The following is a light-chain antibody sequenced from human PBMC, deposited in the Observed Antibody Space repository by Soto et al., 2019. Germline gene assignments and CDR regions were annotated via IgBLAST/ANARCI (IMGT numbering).Light chain of an antibody. J-gene: IGKJ4*01. CDR3: QQNQNWLT. Sequence: EIVLTQSPATLSVSPGERATLSCRASQSVSSNLVWYQQKPGQAPRLLIYGASTRATGIPARVSGSGSGTEGTLTISSLQSEDCAGYYCQQNQNWLTCGGGTKGEIK. V-gene: IGKV3-15*01. CDR1: QSVSSN. CDR2: GAS.